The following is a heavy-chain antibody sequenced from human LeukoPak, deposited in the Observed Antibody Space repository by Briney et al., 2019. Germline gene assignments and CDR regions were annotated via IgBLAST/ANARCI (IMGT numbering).Heavy chain of an antibody. CDR1: GGSISSYY. J-gene: IGHJ3*02. V-gene: IGHV4-59*08. D-gene: IGHD5-24*01. CDR3: ARHYVEMATMNAFDI. CDR2: IYYSGST. Sequence: SETLSLTCTVSGGSISSYYWSWIRQPPGKGLEWIGYIYYSGSTNYNPSLKSRVTISVDTSNNQFSLKLSSVTAADTAVYYCARHYVEMATMNAFDIWGQGTMVTVSS.